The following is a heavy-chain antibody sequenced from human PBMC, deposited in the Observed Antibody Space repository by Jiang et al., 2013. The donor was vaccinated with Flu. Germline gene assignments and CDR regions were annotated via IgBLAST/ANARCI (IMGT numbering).Heavy chain of an antibody. CDR2: IYYSGST. CDR1: GGSISSYY. J-gene: IGHJ4*02. Sequence: KPSETLSLTCTVSGGSISSYYWGWIRQPPGKGLEWIGSIYYSGSTYYNPSLKSRVTISVDTSKNQFSLKLSSVTAADTAVYYCAREGSTVTTRFDYWGQGTLVTVSS. V-gene: IGHV4-39*02. CDR3: AREGSTVTTRFDY. D-gene: IGHD4-17*01.